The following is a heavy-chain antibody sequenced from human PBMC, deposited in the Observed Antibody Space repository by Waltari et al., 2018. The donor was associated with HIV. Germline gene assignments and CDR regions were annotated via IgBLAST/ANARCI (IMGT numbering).Heavy chain of an antibody. Sequence: QVYLMASGGSVVQPGGSLKLSCAASGFTLSSHGMHWVRQAPGKGLEWVAVIWSDGYNKFYADSVRGRFTFSRDNSKYTLSLQMNSLRAEDTALYYCVKERGPFNGFDIWGQGTMVTVSS. J-gene: IGHJ3*02. V-gene: IGHV3-33*06. CDR3: VKERGPFNGFDI. CDR1: GFTLSSHG. D-gene: IGHD3-16*01. CDR2: IWSDGYNK.